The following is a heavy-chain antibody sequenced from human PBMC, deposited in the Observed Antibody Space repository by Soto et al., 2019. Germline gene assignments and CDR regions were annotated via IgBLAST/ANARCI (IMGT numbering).Heavy chain of an antibody. CDR1: GGTFSSYA. Sequence: QVQLVQSGAEVKKPGSSVKVSCKASGGTFSSYAISWVRQAPGQGLEWMGGISPIFGTANYAQKFQGRVTITADESTSTAYMELSSLRSEATAMYSCARGESIASLWFDYWGQGTLVTVSS. CDR3: ARGESIASLWFDY. V-gene: IGHV1-69*12. D-gene: IGHD6-6*01. J-gene: IGHJ4*02. CDR2: ISPIFGTA.